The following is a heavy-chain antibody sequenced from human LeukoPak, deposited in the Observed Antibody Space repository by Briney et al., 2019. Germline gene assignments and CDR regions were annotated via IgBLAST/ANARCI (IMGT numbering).Heavy chain of an antibody. CDR3: AKAPVTTCSGAYCYPFDY. J-gene: IGHJ4*02. CDR2: IRYDGSNK. CDR1: GFTFSSYE. D-gene: IGHD2-15*01. Sequence: GGSLRLSCAASGFTFSSYEMNWVRQAPGKGLEWVAFIRYDGSNKYYADSVKGRFTISRDNSKNTLYLQMNSLRAEDAAVYYCAKAPVTTCSGAYCYPFDYWGQGTLVTVSS. V-gene: IGHV3-30*02.